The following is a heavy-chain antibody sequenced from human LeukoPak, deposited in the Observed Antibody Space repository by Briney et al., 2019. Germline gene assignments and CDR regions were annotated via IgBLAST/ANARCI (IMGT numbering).Heavy chain of an antibody. CDR3: AKASVAIPQYCNS. Sequence: GGSLRLSCEASGFTFGNYAMNWVRQAPGKGLEWVSTISGTGSSTYYADSAKGRFTISRDNSKHTLFLQLNSLTAADTAMYFCAKASVAIPQYCNSWGQGTLVTVSS. D-gene: IGHD2-2*02. V-gene: IGHV3-23*01. CDR2: ISGTGSST. J-gene: IGHJ5*02. CDR1: GFTFGNYA.